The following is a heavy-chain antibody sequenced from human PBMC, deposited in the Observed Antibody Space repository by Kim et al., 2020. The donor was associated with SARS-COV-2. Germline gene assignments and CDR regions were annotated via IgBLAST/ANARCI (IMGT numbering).Heavy chain of an antibody. J-gene: IGHJ4*02. D-gene: IGHD3-3*01. Sequence: GGSLRLSCAASGFTFSSYGMHWVRQAPGKGLEWVAVIWYDGSNKYYADSVKGRFTISRDNSKNTLYLQMNSLRAEDTAVYYCATGASYFEIWGDYPLDFDYWGQGTLVTVSS. CDR2: IWYDGSNK. CDR1: GFTFSSYG. CDR3: ATGASYFEIWGDYPLDFDY. V-gene: IGHV3-33*08.